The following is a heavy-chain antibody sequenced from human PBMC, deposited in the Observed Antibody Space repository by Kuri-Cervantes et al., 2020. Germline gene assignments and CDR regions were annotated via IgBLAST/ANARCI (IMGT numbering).Heavy chain of an antibody. CDR3: AKDISDILNAFDI. Sequence: GGSLRLSCAASGFTFSDYYMSWIRQAPGKGLEWVSGISWSSGSIGYADSVKGRFTISRDNAKNSLYLQMNSLRAEDTALYYCAKDISDILNAFDIWGQGTMVTVSS. D-gene: IGHD3-9*01. CDR1: GFTFSDYY. J-gene: IGHJ3*02. V-gene: IGHV3-9*01. CDR2: ISWSSGSI.